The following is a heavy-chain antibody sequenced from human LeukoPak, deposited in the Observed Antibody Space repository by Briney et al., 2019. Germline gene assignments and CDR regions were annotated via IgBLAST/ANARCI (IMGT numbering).Heavy chain of an antibody. CDR3: AREGYYYDSSGYIDYYYYMDV. D-gene: IGHD3-22*01. CDR1: GYTFSSYA. Sequence: ASVKVSCKASGYTFSSYAISWVRQAPGQGLEWMGGIIPIFGTANYAQKFQGRVTITADESTSTAYMELSSLRSEDTAVYYCAREGYYYDSSGYIDYYYYMDVWGKGTTVTISS. CDR2: IIPIFGTA. J-gene: IGHJ6*03. V-gene: IGHV1-69*13.